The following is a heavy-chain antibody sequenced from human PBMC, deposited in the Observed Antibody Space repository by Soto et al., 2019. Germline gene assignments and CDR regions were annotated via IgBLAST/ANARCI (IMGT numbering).Heavy chain of an antibody. CDR1: GFTFSDYW. V-gene: IGHV3-7*01. Sequence: AGGSLRLSCVASGFTFSDYWMTWVRQAPGKGPEWLVNIKQDGSQKYYVDSVKGRFTISRDNTRNLLYLQMNSLRGEDTSVYYCARVTGQQLESNYYYYMDVWGKGTTVTVSS. J-gene: IGHJ6*03. CDR2: IKQDGSQK. D-gene: IGHD6-13*01. CDR3: ARVTGQQLESNYYYYMDV.